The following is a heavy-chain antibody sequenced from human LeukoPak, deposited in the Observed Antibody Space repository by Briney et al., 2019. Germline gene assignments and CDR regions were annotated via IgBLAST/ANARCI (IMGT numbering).Heavy chain of an antibody. CDR3: ARTENDYYDSSGYRY. CDR2: IYYGGST. J-gene: IGHJ4*02. D-gene: IGHD3-22*01. Sequence: PSETLSLTCTVSGGSISSSSYYWGWIRQPPGKGLEWIGSIYYGGSTYYNPSLKSRVTISVDTSKNQFSLKLSSVTAADTAVYYCARTENDYYDSSGYRYWGQGTLVTVSS. V-gene: IGHV4-39*01. CDR1: GGSISSSSYY.